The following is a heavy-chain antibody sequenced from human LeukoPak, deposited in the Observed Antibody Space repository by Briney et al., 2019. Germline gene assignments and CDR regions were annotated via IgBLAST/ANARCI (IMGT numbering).Heavy chain of an antibody. D-gene: IGHD3-10*01. Sequence: PSETLSLTCTVSGVSISSSSYYWGWIRQPPGKGLEWIGSIYYSGSTYYNPSLKSRVTISVDTSKNQFSLKLSSVTAADTAVYYCARSHVLLWFGDAFDIWGQGTMVTVSS. CDR1: GVSISSSSYY. J-gene: IGHJ3*02. CDR2: IYYSGST. CDR3: ARSHVLLWFGDAFDI. V-gene: IGHV4-39*01.